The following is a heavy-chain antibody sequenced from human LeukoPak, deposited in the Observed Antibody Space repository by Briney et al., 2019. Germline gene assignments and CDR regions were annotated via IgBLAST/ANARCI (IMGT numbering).Heavy chain of an antibody. CDR1: GYTFTGYY. V-gene: IGHV1-2*06. J-gene: IGHJ4*02. Sequence: ASVKVSCRASGYTFTGYYIHWVRQAPGQGLEWMGRINPNSGGTNYAQKFQGRVTMTRDTSISTVYMELSRLRSDDTAVYYCARGSYSSGWYGPGVDYWGQGTLVTVSS. D-gene: IGHD6-19*01. CDR2: INPNSGGT. CDR3: ARGSYSSGWYGPGVDY.